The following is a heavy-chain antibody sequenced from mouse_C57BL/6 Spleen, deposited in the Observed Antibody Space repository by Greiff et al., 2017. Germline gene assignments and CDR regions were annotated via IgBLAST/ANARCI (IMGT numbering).Heavy chain of an antibody. Sequence: VQLQQSGPELVKPGASVKISCKASGYTFTDYYMNWVKQSHGKSLEWIGDINPNNGGTSYNQKFKGKATLTVDKSSSTAYMELRSLTSEDSAVYYCARSDDGYLDLHWYFDVWGTGTTVTVSS. V-gene: IGHV1-26*01. CDR3: ARSDDGYLDLHWYFDV. D-gene: IGHD2-3*01. CDR2: INPNNGGT. J-gene: IGHJ1*03. CDR1: GYTFTDYY.